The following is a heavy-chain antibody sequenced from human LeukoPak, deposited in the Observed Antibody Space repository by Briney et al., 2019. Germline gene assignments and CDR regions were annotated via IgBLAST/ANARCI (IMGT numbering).Heavy chain of an antibody. J-gene: IGHJ3*02. D-gene: IGHD3-9*01. CDR2: ISGSSSYI. Sequence: GGSLRLSCAASGFTFSDYYMSWIRQAPGKGLEWVSSISGSSSYIYYADSVKGRFTISRDNAKNSLYLQMNSLRAEDTAVYYCARIDYDILTGYYIYAFDIWGQGTMVTVSS. CDR3: ARIDYDILTGYYIYAFDI. V-gene: IGHV3-11*06. CDR1: GFTFSDYY.